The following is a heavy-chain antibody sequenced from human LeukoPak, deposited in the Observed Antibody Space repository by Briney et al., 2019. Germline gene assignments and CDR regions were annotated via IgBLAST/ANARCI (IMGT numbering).Heavy chain of an antibody. CDR3: AIKPYSSSNAFDI. J-gene: IGHJ3*02. CDR2: IYYSGST. Sequence: SETLSLTCTVSGGSIRSGDYYWSWIRQPPGKGLEWIGNIYYSGSTYYNPSLKSRVTISVDTSKNQFSLKLSSVTAADTAVYYCAIKPYSSSNAFDIWGQGTVVTVSS. D-gene: IGHD6-13*01. V-gene: IGHV4-30-4*08. CDR1: GGSIRSGDYY.